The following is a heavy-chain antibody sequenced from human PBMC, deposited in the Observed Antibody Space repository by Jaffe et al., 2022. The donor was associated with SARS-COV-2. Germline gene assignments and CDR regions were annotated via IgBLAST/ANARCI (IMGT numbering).Heavy chain of an antibody. CDR2: IYPDDSDT. D-gene: IGHD6-19*01. CDR3: ARITVTDTDY. V-gene: IGHV5-51*01. J-gene: IGHJ4*02. CDR1: GYTFTNYW. Sequence: EVQLVQSGAEVKKPGESLKISCKGSGYTFTNYWIGWVRQMPGKGLEWMGSIYPDDSDTRYSPSFRGQVTISAVKSISTAYLQWSSLKASDTAMYYCARITVTDTDYWGQGTLVTVSS.